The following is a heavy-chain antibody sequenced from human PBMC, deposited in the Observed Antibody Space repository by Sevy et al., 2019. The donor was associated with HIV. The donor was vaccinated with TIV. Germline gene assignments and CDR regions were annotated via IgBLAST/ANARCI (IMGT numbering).Heavy chain of an antibody. Sequence: ASVKVSCKASGYTFTSYGISWVRQAPGQGLEWMGWISAYNGNTNYAQKLQGRVTMTTDTSTSTAYMELRSLRSDDTAVYYCARGRSDSGSYYGFKYYYYMDVWGKGTTVTVSS. V-gene: IGHV1-18*01. CDR3: ARGRSDSGSYYGFKYYYYMDV. D-gene: IGHD1-26*01. CDR1: GYTFTSYG. J-gene: IGHJ6*03. CDR2: ISAYNGNT.